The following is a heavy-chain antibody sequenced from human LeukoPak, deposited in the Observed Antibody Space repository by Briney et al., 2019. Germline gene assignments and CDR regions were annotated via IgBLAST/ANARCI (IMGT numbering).Heavy chain of an antibody. Sequence: MASETLSLTCTVSGGSISSGDYYWSWIRQPPGKGLEWIGYIYYSGSTYYNPSLKSRVTISVDTSKNQFSLKLSSVTAADTAVYYCAREYYSSTSCYAFDYWGQGTLVTVSS. D-gene: IGHD2-2*01. CDR2: IYYSGST. V-gene: IGHV4-30-4*01. J-gene: IGHJ4*02. CDR1: GGSISSGDYY. CDR3: AREYYSSTSCYAFDY.